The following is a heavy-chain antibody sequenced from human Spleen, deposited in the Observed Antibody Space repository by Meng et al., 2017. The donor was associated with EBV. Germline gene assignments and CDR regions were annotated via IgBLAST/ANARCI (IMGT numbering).Heavy chain of an antibody. CDR2: INPSGGTT. CDR3: AKSEGGYEAD. CDR1: GYSITSYY. V-gene: IGHV1-46*01. D-gene: IGHD5-12*01. J-gene: IGHJ4*02. Sequence: QAQLVQSGAEVKKPXXSXKVSCEASGYSITSYYMHWVRQAPGQGLEWMGVINPSGGTTTYAQKFQGRVTMTRDSSTSTVYMELSSLTSEDTAVYYCAKSEGGYEADWGQGTLVTVSS.